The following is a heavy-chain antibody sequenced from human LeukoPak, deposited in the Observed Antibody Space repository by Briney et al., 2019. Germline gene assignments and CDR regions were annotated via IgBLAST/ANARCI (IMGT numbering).Heavy chain of an antibody. CDR2: FITGGST. Sequence: SETLSLTCTVSGGSMSSYYWGWIRQPAGKGLEWIGRFITGGSTIYNPSLKGRVTMSGDTSKKQLSLKLTSVTAADTAVYYCASEGYTAMVHYTFDYWGQGTLVTVSS. J-gene: IGHJ4*02. D-gene: IGHD5-18*01. CDR3: ASEGYTAMVHYTFDY. V-gene: IGHV4-4*07. CDR1: GGSMSSYY.